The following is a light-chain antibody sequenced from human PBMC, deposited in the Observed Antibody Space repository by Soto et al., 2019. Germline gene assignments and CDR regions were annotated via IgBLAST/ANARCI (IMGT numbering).Light chain of an antibody. Sequence: EIVLTQSPGTLPVSPGERATLSCRASQSVSSKLAWYQQKPGQAPRLLFYGASTGATGIPARFSGSGSETEFTLYISSLQSEDVAVYYSQQYNNWPGTFGQGTKVEIK. CDR3: QQYNNWPGT. J-gene: IGKJ1*01. V-gene: IGKV3-15*01. CDR2: GAS. CDR1: QSVSSK.